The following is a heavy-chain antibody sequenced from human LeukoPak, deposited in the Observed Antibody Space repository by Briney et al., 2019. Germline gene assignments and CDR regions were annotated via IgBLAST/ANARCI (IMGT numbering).Heavy chain of an antibody. D-gene: IGHD6-13*01. CDR2: ISGSGGST. Sequence: PGGSLRLSCAASGFTFSSYAMSWVRQAPGKGLEWVSAISGSGGSTYYADSVKGRFTISRDNSKNTLYLQMNSLRAEDTAVYYCARDFGYGIAAAGIDWFDPWGQGTLVTVSS. CDR3: ARDFGYGIAAAGIDWFDP. J-gene: IGHJ5*02. V-gene: IGHV3-23*01. CDR1: GFTFSSYA.